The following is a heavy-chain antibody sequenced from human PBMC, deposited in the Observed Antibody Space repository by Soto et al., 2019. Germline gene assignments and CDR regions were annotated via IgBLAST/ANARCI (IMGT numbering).Heavy chain of an antibody. J-gene: IGHJ4*02. CDR2: ISGRGTST. D-gene: IGHD3-16*02. CDR1: GFTLSSYA. Sequence: LRLSCVASGFTLSSYAMSWVRQAPGKGLEWVSSISGRGTSTYYADSVTGRFTISRDNSKNTLYLQMNSLRAEDTAVYFCAKEGGIYRSRVYYDFWGRGTLVTVSS. CDR3: AKEGGIYRSRVYYDF. V-gene: IGHV3-23*01.